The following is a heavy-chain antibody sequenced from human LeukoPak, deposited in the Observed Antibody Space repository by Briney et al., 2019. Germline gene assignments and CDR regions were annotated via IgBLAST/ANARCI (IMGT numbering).Heavy chain of an antibody. D-gene: IGHD1-1*01. J-gene: IGHJ4*02. CDR3: VRQPRVHTPDF. CDR2: IYPGDSDT. CDR1: GYSFTSYW. Sequence: GESLKISCKGSGYSFTSYWIGWVRQMPGKGLEWMGIIYPGDSDTRYSPSFQGQVTISADKSISTAYLQWSSLKASDTATYYCVRQPRVHTPDFWGQGTLVTVSS. V-gene: IGHV5-51*01.